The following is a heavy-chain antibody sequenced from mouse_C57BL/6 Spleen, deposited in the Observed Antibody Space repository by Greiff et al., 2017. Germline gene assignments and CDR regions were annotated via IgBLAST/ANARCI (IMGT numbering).Heavy chain of an antibody. D-gene: IGHD2-1*01. V-gene: IGHV3-6*01. J-gene: IGHJ4*01. CDR2: ISYDGSN. CDR1: GYSITSGYY. Sequence: EVQLQQSGPGLVKPSQSLSLTCSVTGYSITSGYYWNWIRQFPGNKLEWMGYISYDGSNNYNPSLKNRISITRDTSKNQFFLKLNSVTTEDTATYYCARDPGNYEAMDYWGQGTSVTVSS. CDR3: ARDPGNYEAMDY.